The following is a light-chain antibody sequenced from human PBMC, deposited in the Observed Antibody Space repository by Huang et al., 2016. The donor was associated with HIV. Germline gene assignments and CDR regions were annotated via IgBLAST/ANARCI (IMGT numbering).Light chain of an antibody. Sequence: DIQMTQSPSTLSASVGDRVTITCRASPTITNWLAWYQQKPGKAPKLLIYKASTLETGVPSRFSGSGSGTEFTLTINSMQPDDCATYYCQQYSSWRTFGQGTKVE. CDR3: QQYSSWRT. J-gene: IGKJ1*01. CDR2: KAS. CDR1: PTITNW. V-gene: IGKV1-5*03.